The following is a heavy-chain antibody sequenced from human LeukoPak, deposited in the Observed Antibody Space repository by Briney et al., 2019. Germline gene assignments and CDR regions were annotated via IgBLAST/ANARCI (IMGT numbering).Heavy chain of an antibody. V-gene: IGHV3-21*01. CDR2: ISSSSSYI. J-gene: IGHJ4*02. CDR1: GFTFSSYS. D-gene: IGHD1-26*01. Sequence: GGSLRLSCAASGFTFSSYSMNWVRQAPGKGLEWVSSISSSSSYIYYADSVKGRFTISRDNAKNSLYLQMNSLRAEDTAVYCCARDEYSGSYCFDYWGQGTLVTVSS. CDR3: ARDEYSGSYCFDY.